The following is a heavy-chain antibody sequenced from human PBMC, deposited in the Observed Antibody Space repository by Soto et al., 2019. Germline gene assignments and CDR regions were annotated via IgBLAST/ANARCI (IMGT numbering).Heavy chain of an antibody. Sequence: SETLSLTCIVSGASISSSSYSWGGILQPTGKGLEWIGSIYYSGRTYYNPSLKSRVTISIDTSNNQFSLRLSSVTATDTAVYYCARQRSAVVTQAYFDHWGQGALVTVSS. CDR3: ARQRSAVVTQAYFDH. J-gene: IGHJ4*02. D-gene: IGHD2-21*02. CDR2: IYYSGRT. CDR1: GASISSSSYS. V-gene: IGHV4-39*01.